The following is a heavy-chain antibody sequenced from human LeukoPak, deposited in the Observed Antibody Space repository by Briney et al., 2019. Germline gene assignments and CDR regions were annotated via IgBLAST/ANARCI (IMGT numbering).Heavy chain of an antibody. V-gene: IGHV1-2*02. J-gene: IGHJ6*03. Sequence: PGGSLRLSCAASGFTFSSYGMHWVRQAPGQGLEWMGWINPNSGGTNYAQKFQGRVTMTRDTSISTAYMELSRLRSDDTAVYYCARTAPSYSSGWYYYYYMDVWGKGTTVTISS. CDR3: ARTAPSYSSGWYYYYYMDV. CDR1: GFTFSSYG. CDR2: INPNSGGT. D-gene: IGHD6-19*01.